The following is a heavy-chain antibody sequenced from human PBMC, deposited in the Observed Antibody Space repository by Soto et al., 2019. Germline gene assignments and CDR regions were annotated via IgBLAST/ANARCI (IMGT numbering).Heavy chain of an antibody. J-gene: IGHJ4*02. CDR2: ISGYTGNT. CDR3: GRDWRYYSGVYCIEN. CDR1: GYTFTSYD. Sequence: QVQLVQSGAEVKEPGASVKVTCKAAGYTFTSYDISWVRQAPGQGLEWMGWISGYTGNTNYAQKFQDRVIMTTDTSTSTAYMELRSLRSDDTAVYYCGRDWRYYSGVYCIENWGQGTQLTVSS. V-gene: IGHV1-18*04. D-gene: IGHD3-22*01.